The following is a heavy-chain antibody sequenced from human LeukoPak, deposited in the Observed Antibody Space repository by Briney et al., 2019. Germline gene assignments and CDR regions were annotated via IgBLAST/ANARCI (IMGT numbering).Heavy chain of an antibody. CDR3: ARDLNYYASTGAFDY. CDR1: GFTFNSYW. D-gene: IGHD3-22*01. V-gene: IGHV3-7*01. J-gene: IGHJ4*02. CDR2: IKQDGSDK. Sequence: PAGSLRLSCAASGFTFNSYWMSWVRQPPRHGLGWVANIKQDGSDKYYVDSANDRFTISRDNAKNPLYLQLNSLRGEDTAVYYWARDLNYYASTGAFDYWGQGTLVTVSS.